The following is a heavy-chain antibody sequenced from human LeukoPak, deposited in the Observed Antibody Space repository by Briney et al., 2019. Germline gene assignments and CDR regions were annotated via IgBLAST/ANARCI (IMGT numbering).Heavy chain of an antibody. V-gene: IGHV1-2*02. J-gene: IGHJ4*02. D-gene: IGHD1-1*01. CDR3: ARERDRTFDY. CDR1: GYTFTDNA. CDR2: INPNSGGT. Sequence: ASVTVSFTASGYTFTDNAMHWVRQTPGQGLEWMGWINPNSGGTILAQQFQGRVSIIRDKSISTAYMELIRLVYDDTAVYYCARERDRTFDYWGQGTLVTVSS.